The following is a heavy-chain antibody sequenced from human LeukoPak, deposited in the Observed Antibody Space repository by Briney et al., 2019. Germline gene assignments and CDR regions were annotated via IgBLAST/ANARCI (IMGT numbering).Heavy chain of an antibody. Sequence: ASVKVSCKASGYTFTGYYMHWVRQAPGQGLEWMGWINPNSGGTSYAQKFQGRVTMTRDTSTSTVYMELSSLRSEDTAVYYCARDGSSTYYYYGMDVWGQGTTVTVSS. CDR3: ARDGSSTYYYYGMDV. V-gene: IGHV1-2*02. CDR2: INPNSGGT. J-gene: IGHJ6*02. CDR1: GYTFTGYY. D-gene: IGHD3-10*01.